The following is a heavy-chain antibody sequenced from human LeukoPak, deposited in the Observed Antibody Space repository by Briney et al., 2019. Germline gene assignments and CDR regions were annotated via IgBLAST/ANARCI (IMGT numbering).Heavy chain of an antibody. CDR3: ARRDGFDAFDI. D-gene: IGHD4-17*01. Sequence: SETLSLTCTVSGDSISSGDYYWSWIRQPAGKGLEWIGRISSSGSTNYNPSLKSRVTISVDTSKNQFSLKLSSVTAADTAVYNCARRDGFDAFDIWGQGTLVTVSS. CDR2: ISSSGST. V-gene: IGHV4-61*02. CDR1: GDSISSGDYY. J-gene: IGHJ3*02.